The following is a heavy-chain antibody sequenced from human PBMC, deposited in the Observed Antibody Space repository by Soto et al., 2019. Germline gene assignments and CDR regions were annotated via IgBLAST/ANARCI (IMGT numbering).Heavy chain of an antibody. CDR3: ARVGEPMVRGVMYYFDY. D-gene: IGHD3-10*01. V-gene: IGHV1-69*01. J-gene: IGHJ4*02. CDR2: IIPIFGTA. CDR1: GGTFSSYA. Sequence: QVQLVQSGAEVKKPGSSVKVSCKASGGTFSSYAISWVRQAPGQGLEWMGGIIPIFGTANYAQKFQGRVMITAAESTSTAYMELSSLRSEDTAVYSCARVGEPMVRGVMYYFDYWGQGTLVTVSS.